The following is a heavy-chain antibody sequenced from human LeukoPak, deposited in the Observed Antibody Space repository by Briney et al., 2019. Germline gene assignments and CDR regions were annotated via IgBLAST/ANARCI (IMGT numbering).Heavy chain of an antibody. V-gene: IGHV4-59*12. J-gene: IGHJ4*02. CDR3: ARDPTGKGDY. Sequence: PSETLSLTCTVSGGSISSYYWSWIRQPPGKGLEWIGYIYYSGSTNYNPSLKSRVTISVDTSKNQFSLKLSSVTAADTAVYYCARDPTGKGDYWGQGTLVTVSS. CDR2: IYYSGST. CDR1: GGSISSYY.